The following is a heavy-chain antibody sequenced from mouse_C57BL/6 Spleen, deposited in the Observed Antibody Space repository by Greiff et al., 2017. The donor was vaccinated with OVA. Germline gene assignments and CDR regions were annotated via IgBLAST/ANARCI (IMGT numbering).Heavy chain of an antibody. J-gene: IGHJ4*01. Sequence: VQLQQPGAELVRPGSSVKLSCKASGYTFTSYWMDWVKQRPGQGLEWIGNIYPSDSETHYNQKFKDKATLTVDKSSSTAYMQLSSLTSEDSAVYYYAGGGTVGAHDYAMDYWGQGTSVTVSS. D-gene: IGHD1-1*01. CDR1: GYTFTSYW. V-gene: IGHV1-61*01. CDR3: AGGGTVGAHDYAMDY. CDR2: IYPSDSET.